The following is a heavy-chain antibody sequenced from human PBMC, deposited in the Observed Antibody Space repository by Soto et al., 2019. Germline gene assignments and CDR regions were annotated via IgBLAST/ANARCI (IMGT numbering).Heavy chain of an antibody. CDR2: IYYSGST. D-gene: IGHD1-1*01. CDR1: GGSISSYY. CDR3: ARSNDDPYYFDY. Sequence: QVQLQESGPGLVKPSETLSLTCTVSGGSISSYYWSWIRQPPGKGLEWIGYIYYSGSTNYNPSLKSRVTISVDTSKNQFSLKLSSVTAADTAVYYCARSNDDPYYFDYWGQGTLVTVSS. V-gene: IGHV4-59*01. J-gene: IGHJ4*02.